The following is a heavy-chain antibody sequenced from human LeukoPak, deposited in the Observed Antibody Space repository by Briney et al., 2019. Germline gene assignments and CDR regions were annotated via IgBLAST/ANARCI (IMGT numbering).Heavy chain of an antibody. CDR1: GYTFTSYG. CDR2: ISAYNGNT. V-gene: IGHV1-18*01. CDR3: ARDVEVEYSSSSSYYYGMDV. J-gene: IGHJ6*02. Sequence: ASVKVSCKASGYTFTSYGISWVRQAPGQGLEWMGWISAYNGNTNYAQKLQGRVTMTTDTSTSTAYMELRSLRSDDTAVYYCARDVEVEYSSSSSYYYGMDVWGQGTTVTVSS. D-gene: IGHD6-6*01.